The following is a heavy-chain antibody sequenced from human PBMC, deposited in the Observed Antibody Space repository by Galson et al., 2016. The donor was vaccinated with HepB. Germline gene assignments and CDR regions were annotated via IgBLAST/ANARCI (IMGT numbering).Heavy chain of an antibody. CDR3: ARAGYCSSTSCPRDYYYGMDV. D-gene: IGHD2-2*01. CDR2: INPSGGST. Sequence: SVKVSCKASGYTFTSYYMHWVRQAPGQGLEWMGIINPSGGSTSYAQKFQGRVTKTRDTSTSTVYMELSSLRSEDTAVYYCARAGYCSSTSCPRDYYYGMDVWGQGTTVTVSS. V-gene: IGHV1-46*01. CDR1: GYTFTSYY. J-gene: IGHJ6*02.